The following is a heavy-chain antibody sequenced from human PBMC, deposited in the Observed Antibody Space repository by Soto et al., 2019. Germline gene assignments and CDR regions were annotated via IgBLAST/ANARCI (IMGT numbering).Heavy chain of an antibody. CDR3: ARDLANSNPYNWFDP. D-gene: IGHD4-4*01. V-gene: IGHV4-59*01. J-gene: IGHJ5*02. CDR1: GGSISSYY. CDR2: IYYSGST. Sequence: KPSETLSLTCTVSGGSISSYYWSWIRQPPGKGLEWIGYIYYSGSTNYNPSLKSRVTISVDTSKNQFSLKLSSVTAADTAVYYCARDLANSNPYNWFDPWGQGTLVTVSS.